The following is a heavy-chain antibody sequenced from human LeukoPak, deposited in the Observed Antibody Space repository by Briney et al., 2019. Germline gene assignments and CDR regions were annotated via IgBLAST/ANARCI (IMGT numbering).Heavy chain of an antibody. Sequence: SETLSLTCTVSGGSISSSNYYWGWIRQPPGKGLECIGSIYYSGSTYYNPSLSSRVTISVDTSKNQFSLKLTSVTAADTAEYYCAKTRITVVRGIMGAFDMWGQGTMVSVSS. CDR3: AKTRITVVRGIMGAFDM. CDR2: IYYSGST. D-gene: IGHD3-10*01. V-gene: IGHV4-39*01. CDR1: GGSISSSNYY. J-gene: IGHJ3*02.